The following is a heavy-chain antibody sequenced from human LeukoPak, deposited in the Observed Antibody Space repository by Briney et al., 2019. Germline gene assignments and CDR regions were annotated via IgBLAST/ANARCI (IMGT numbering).Heavy chain of an antibody. Sequence: GGSLRLSCAASGFTLRSYAMHWVRPAPGKGLEWVAVISYDGSNKYYADSVKGRFTISRDNSKNTLYLQMNSLRAEDTAVYYCARDRVCSSTSCYVLDPWGQGTLVTVSS. D-gene: IGHD2-2*01. CDR2: ISYDGSNK. CDR3: ARDRVCSSTSCYVLDP. V-gene: IGHV3-30*01. CDR1: GFTLRSYA. J-gene: IGHJ5*02.